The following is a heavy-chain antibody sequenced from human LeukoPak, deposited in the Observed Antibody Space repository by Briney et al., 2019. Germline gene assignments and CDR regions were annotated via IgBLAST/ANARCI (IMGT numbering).Heavy chain of an antibody. CDR1: GGSISSGGYY. D-gene: IGHD1-1*01. Sequence: SETLSLTCTVSGGSISSGGYYWSWIRQPPGKGLEWIGYIYYSGSTNYNPSLKSRVTISVDTSKNQFSLKLSSVTAADTAVYYCARDDPVLYWGQGTLVTVSS. V-gene: IGHV4-61*08. CDR3: ARDDPVLY. CDR2: IYYSGST. J-gene: IGHJ4*02.